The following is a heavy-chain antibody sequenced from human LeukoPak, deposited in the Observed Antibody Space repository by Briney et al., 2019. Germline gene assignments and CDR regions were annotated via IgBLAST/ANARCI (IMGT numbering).Heavy chain of an antibody. CDR3: VREVGRPKPFYFDS. CDR2: ISETI. J-gene: IGHJ4*02. CDR1: GFVFSRDN. V-gene: IGHV3-48*04. Sequence: QAGGSLRLSCIASGFVFSRDNMNWVRQAPGKGLEWVAHISETIYYADSVQGRFTISRDNAKNLLYLQMSNLRVDDTAMYYCVREVGRPKPFYFDSWGRGTPVTVSS.